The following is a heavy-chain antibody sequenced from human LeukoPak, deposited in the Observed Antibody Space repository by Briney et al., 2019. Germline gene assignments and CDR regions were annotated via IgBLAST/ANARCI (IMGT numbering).Heavy chain of an antibody. Sequence: PGGSLRLSCAASGFTFSDYYMSWIGQAPGKGLEWVSYISSSSYTNYADSVKGRFTISRDNAKNSLYLQMNSLRAEDTAVYYCARMRDVMAFDIWDQGTMVTVSS. CDR1: GFTFSDYY. CDR3: ARMRDVMAFDI. V-gene: IGHV3-11*06. J-gene: IGHJ3*02. D-gene: IGHD3-16*01. CDR2: ISSSSYT.